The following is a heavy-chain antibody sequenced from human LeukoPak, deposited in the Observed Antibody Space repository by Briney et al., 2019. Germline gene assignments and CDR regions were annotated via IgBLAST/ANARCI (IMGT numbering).Heavy chain of an antibody. CDR2: ITNSGTTT. V-gene: IGHV3-11*04. Sequence: PGGSLRLSCAASGFTFRDYYMSWIRQAPGKGLEWILYITNSGTTTYIADSVKGRFAISRDNAKSSLYLQMNSLRAEDTAVYYCARAFNDAFDIWGQGTVVTVSS. CDR1: GFTFRDYY. CDR3: ARAFNDAFDI. J-gene: IGHJ3*02.